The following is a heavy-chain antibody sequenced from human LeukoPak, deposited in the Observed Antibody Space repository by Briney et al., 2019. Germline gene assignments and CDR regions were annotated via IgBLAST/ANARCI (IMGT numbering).Heavy chain of an antibody. CDR2: ISGSGGST. CDR1: EFTFSNYP. J-gene: IGHJ4*02. V-gene: IGHV3-23*01. CDR3: AKLTRNWLTGC. Sequence: PGGSLRLSCAASEFTFSNYPMSWVRQAPGKGLEWVSAISGSGGSTYYADSVKGRFTISRDNSKNTLYLQMNGLRAEDAAVYYCAKLTRNWLTGCWGQGTLVTVSS. D-gene: IGHD1-1*01.